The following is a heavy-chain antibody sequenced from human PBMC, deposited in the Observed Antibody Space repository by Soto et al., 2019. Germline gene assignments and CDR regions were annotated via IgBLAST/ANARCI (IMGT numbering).Heavy chain of an antibody. CDR2: INPNSGGT. Sequence: QVQLVQSGAEVKKPGSSVKVSCKASGGTFSSYAISWVRQAPGQGLEWMGWINPNSGGTNYAQKFQGRVTMTRDTSISTAYMELSRLRSDDTAVYYCARDRSIAAPYDAFDIWGQGTMVTVSS. CDR3: ARDRSIAAPYDAFDI. J-gene: IGHJ3*02. D-gene: IGHD6-6*01. V-gene: IGHV1-2*02. CDR1: GGTFSSYA.